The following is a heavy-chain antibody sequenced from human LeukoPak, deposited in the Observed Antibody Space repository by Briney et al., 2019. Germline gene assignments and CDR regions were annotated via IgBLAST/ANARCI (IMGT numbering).Heavy chain of an antibody. CDR1: GGTFSSHA. V-gene: IGHV1-69*13. CDR3: ARGKGYCSGGSCYSDYYYGMDV. D-gene: IGHD2-15*01. Sequence: ASVKVSCKASGGTFSSHAISWVRQAPGQGLEWMGGIIPLFGTANYAQKFQGRVTITAVESMSTAYMELSSLRSEDTAVYYCARGKGYCSGGSCYSDYYYGMDVWGQGTTVTVSS. CDR2: IIPLFGTA. J-gene: IGHJ6*02.